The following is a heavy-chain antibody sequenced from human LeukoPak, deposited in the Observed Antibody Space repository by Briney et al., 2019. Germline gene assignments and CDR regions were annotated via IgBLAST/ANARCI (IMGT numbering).Heavy chain of an antibody. CDR1: GDSFSSSSFH. D-gene: IGHD3-22*01. CDR3: VRIYYDSSGYYLTDYYFDS. Sequence: SETLSLSCTVSGDSFSSSSFHWGWIRQPPGRGLEWVASSHYSGITYYSPSLKSRVTVSVDTSRDRFSLQLSSVTAADTAVYHCVRIYYDSSGYYLTDYYFDSWGQGTLVTVSS. V-gene: IGHV4-39*01. CDR2: SHYSGIT. J-gene: IGHJ4*02.